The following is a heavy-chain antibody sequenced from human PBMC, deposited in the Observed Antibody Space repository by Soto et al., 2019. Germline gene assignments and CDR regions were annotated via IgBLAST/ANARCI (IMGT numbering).Heavy chain of an antibody. Sequence: SETLSLTCTVSGGSISSYYWSWIRQPPGKGLEWIAYVYYSGSTNYNPSLGSRVTISVDKSKNQFSLKMTSVTGADTAVYYCARGRSHEWELLVQYFDYWGQGTLVTVSS. CDR1: GGSISSYY. D-gene: IGHD1-26*01. V-gene: IGHV4-59*01. CDR2: VYYSGST. CDR3: ARGRSHEWELLVQYFDY. J-gene: IGHJ4*02.